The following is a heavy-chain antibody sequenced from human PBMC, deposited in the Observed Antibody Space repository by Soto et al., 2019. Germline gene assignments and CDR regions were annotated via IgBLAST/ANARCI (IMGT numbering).Heavy chain of an antibody. Sequence: XGSLRVTCAASGFTFSSYSMNWVRQAPGKGLEWVSSISSSSSYIYYADSVKGRFTISRDNAKNSLYLQMNSLRAEDTAVYYCARDTLHYYDSPGDWGQGTLVTVSS. D-gene: IGHD3-22*01. CDR1: GFTFSSYS. V-gene: IGHV3-21*01. J-gene: IGHJ4*02. CDR2: ISSSSSYI. CDR3: ARDTLHYYDSPGD.